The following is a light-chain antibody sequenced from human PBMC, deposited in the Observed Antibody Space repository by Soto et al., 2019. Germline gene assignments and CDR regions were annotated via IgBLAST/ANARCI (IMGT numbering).Light chain of an antibody. CDR3: AAWDDSLNGPV. CDR1: SSNIGSKT. J-gene: IGLJ3*02. Sequence: QSVLTQPPSASGTPGQRVTISCSGSSSNIGSKTVNWYRHLPGTAPKLLIYSNNQRPSGVPDRFSGSKSGTSASLAISGLQSGDEADYYCAAWDDSLNGPVFGGGTKLTVL. CDR2: SNN. V-gene: IGLV1-44*01.